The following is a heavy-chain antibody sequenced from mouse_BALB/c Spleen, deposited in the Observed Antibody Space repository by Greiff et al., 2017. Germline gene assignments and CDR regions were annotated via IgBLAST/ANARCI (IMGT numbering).Heavy chain of an antibody. D-gene: IGHD2-1*01. Sequence: EVQLQESGPGLVKPSQSLSLTCTVTGYSITSDYAWNWIRQFPGNKLEWMGYISYSGSTSYNPSLKSRISITRDTSKNQFFLQLNSVTTEDTATYYCARRDGNYVWFAYWGQGTLVTVSA. CDR2: ISYSGST. J-gene: IGHJ3*01. CDR3: ARRDGNYVWFAY. CDR1: GYSITSDYA. V-gene: IGHV3-2*02.